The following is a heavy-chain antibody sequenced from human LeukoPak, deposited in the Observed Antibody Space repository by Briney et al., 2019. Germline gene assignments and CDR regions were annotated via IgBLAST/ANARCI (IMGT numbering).Heavy chain of an antibody. D-gene: IGHD2-2*01. V-gene: IGHV4-39*07. CDR2: IYYSGST. CDR1: GGSISSSSYY. Sequence: NPSETLSLTCTVSGGSISSSSYYWGWIRQPPGKGLEWIGSIYYSGSTYYNPSLKSRVTISVDTSKNQFSLKLSSVTAADTAVYYCARDIEHCSSTSCYASWFDPWGQGTLATVSS. J-gene: IGHJ5*02. CDR3: ARDIEHCSSTSCYASWFDP.